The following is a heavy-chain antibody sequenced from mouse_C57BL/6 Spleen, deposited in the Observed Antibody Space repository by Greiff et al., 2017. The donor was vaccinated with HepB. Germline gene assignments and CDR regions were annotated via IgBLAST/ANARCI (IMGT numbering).Heavy chain of an antibody. Sequence: EVKLVESGGGLVKPGGSLKLSCAASGFTFSDYGMHWVRQAPEKGLEWVAYISSGSSTSYYADKVKGRFTISIDNAKNTLFLQMTSLRSEDTAMYYCARGTMVTTRAMDDWGQGTSVTVSS. CDR1: GFTFSDYG. CDR3: ARGTMVTTRAMDD. V-gene: IGHV5-17*01. CDR2: ISSGSSTS. D-gene: IGHD2-2*01. J-gene: IGHJ4*01.